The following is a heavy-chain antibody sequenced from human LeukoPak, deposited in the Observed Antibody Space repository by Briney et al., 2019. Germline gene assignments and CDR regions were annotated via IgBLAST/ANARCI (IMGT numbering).Heavy chain of an antibody. J-gene: IGHJ4*02. D-gene: IGHD1-7*01. Sequence: GGSPRLSCAASGFTFSNYWMRWVRQAPGKGLEWVANIKEDGSETYYVDSVKGRFTISRDNAKNSLFLQMNGLRGEDTAVYYCAIDSWELRGYWGQGTLVTVSS. V-gene: IGHV3-7*01. CDR1: GFTFSNYW. CDR3: AIDSWELRGY. CDR2: IKEDGSET.